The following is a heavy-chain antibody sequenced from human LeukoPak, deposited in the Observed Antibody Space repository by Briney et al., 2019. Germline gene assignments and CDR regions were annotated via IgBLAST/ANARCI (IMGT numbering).Heavy chain of an antibody. V-gene: IGHV1-18*01. D-gene: IGHD3-22*01. J-gene: IGHJ4*02. Sequence: ASVTVSCKASGYTFTSYGISWVRQAPGQGLEWMGWISAYNGNTNYAQKLQGRVTMTTDTSTSTAYMELRSLRSDDTAVYYCARAVLYYYDSSGYNPFDYWAQGPLVTVSS. CDR3: ARAVLYYYDSSGYNPFDY. CDR2: ISAYNGNT. CDR1: GYTFTSYG.